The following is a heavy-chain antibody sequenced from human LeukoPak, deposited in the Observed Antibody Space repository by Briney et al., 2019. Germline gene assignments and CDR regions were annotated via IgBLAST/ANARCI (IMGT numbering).Heavy chain of an antibody. CDR1: GFTFSSYG. CDR2: IRYDGSNK. J-gene: IGHJ4*02. Sequence: GGSLRLSCAASGFTFSSYGMHWVRQAPGKGLEWVTFIRYDGSNKYYADSVKGRFTISRGNSKNTLYLQMNSLKAEDTAVYYCARATSTTVTTDYWGQGTLVTVSS. CDR3: ARATSTTVTTDY. V-gene: IGHV3-30*02. D-gene: IGHD4-17*01.